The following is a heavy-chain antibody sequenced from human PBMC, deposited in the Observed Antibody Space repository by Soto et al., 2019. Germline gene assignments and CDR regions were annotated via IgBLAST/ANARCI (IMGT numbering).Heavy chain of an antibody. D-gene: IGHD2-8*01. CDR3: ARDSRTHAGGMDF. V-gene: IGHV4-30-4*01. J-gene: IGHJ6*02. CDR1: GGSINSPDHH. Sequence: QVQLQESGPGLVKPSQTLSLTCTVSGGSINSPDHHWTWIRQSPGKGLEWIGAIYYSASTYYNPSLVSRLRISVDTSKNQFSLRLTSVTAADTAVYYCARDSRTHAGGMDFWGQGTTVTVSS. CDR2: IYYSAST.